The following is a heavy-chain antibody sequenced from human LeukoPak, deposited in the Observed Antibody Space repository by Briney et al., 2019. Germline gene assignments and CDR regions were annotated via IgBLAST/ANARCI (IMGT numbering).Heavy chain of an antibody. D-gene: IGHD5-24*01. CDR1: GYMFTNYD. Sequence: ASVKVSCKSSGYMFTNYDINWVRQAPGQGLEWIGWIGASNRNTNYAQKFQGRVTMTTDTSTSTAYMELRSLTSDDTAVYHCARGDVYFDSWGQGTLVTVSS. CDR3: ARGDVYFDS. V-gene: IGHV1-18*01. CDR2: IGASNRNT. J-gene: IGHJ4*02.